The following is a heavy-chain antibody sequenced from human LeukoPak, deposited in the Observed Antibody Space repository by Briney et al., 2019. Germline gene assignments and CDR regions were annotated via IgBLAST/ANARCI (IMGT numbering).Heavy chain of an antibody. V-gene: IGHV3-23*01. Sequence: GGSLRLSCAASGFIFSSYAMSWVRQAPGKGLEWVSTIDGSGSGTYYADSVKGGFTISRDDSKNTLYLQMNNLRVEDTAVYYCAKGRSSSSRGSFNYWGQGTLVTVSS. CDR1: GFIFSSYA. CDR2: IDGSGSGT. CDR3: AKGRSSSSRGSFNY. D-gene: IGHD6-13*01. J-gene: IGHJ4*02.